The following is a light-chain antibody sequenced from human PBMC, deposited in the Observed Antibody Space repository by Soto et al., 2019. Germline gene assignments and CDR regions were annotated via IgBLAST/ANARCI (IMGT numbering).Light chain of an antibody. Sequence: QSALTQPASVSGSPGQSITISCTGTNSDVGSFNLLSWYQHHPGKAPELILYEVSQRPSGVSSRFSGSKSGNTASLTISGLQAEDEADYYCSSYAGNSPLWVFGGGTKLTVL. V-gene: IGLV2-23*02. CDR1: NSDVGSFNL. CDR2: EVS. CDR3: SSYAGNSPLWV. J-gene: IGLJ3*02.